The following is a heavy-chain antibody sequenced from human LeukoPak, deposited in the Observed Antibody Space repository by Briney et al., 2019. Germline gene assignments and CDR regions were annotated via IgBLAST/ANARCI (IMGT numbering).Heavy chain of an antibody. CDR3: ARDNDSSGYDAFDI. CDR1: GGSISSYY. CDR2: IYYSGST. D-gene: IGHD3-22*01. Sequence: PSETLSLTCTVSGGSISSYYWSWIRQPPGKGLEWIGCIYYSGSTNYNPSLKSRVTTSVDTSKNQFSLKLSSVTAADTAVYYCARDNDSSGYDAFDIWGQGTMVTVSS. V-gene: IGHV4-59*01. J-gene: IGHJ3*02.